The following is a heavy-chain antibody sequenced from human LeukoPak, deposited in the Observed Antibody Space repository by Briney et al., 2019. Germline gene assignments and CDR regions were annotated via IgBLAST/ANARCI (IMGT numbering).Heavy chain of an antibody. J-gene: IGHJ5*02. V-gene: IGHV4-4*08. CDR3: ARAYCTSAKCSLYNWFDP. CDR1: GGSISNYY. CDR2: IYTSGST. D-gene: IGHD2-2*01. Sequence: SETLSLTCTVSGGSISNYYWSWIRQPPGKGLEWIGYIYTSGSTDYNPPLKSRVTISLDASKNQFSLDLTSVTAADTAVYFCARAYCTSAKCSLYNWFDPWGQGTLVTVSS.